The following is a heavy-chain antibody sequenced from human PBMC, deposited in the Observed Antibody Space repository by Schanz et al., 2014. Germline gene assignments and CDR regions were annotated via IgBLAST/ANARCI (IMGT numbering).Heavy chain of an antibody. J-gene: IGHJ4*02. CDR1: GFTFDDYG. V-gene: IGHV3-23*04. CDR2: ITSNGGGT. CDR3: ARHGNSWYLDY. D-gene: IGHD6-13*01. Sequence: EVVLVESGGGVVQPGTSLRLSCEASGFTFDDYGMHWVRQAPGKGLEWVSTITSNGGGTYYADSVKGRFTISRDNAKNTLYLQMNSLRAEDTAVYYCARHGNSWYLDYWGQGTLVTVSS.